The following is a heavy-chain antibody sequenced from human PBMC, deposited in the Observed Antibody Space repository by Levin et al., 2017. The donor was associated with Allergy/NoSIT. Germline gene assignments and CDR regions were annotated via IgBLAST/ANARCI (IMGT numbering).Heavy chain of an antibody. CDR2: MNPKSGDT. CDR1: GYTFSSHD. J-gene: IGHJ6*02. D-gene: IGHD6-19*01. V-gene: IGHV1-8*01. CDR3: AREGSGASSYSSVWHFPSDYYDYGMDV. Sequence: ASVKVSCKASGYTFSSHDINWVRQATGQGLEWMGWMNPKSGDTGYAQKFQGRVTMTGNPSIGTAYMELISLRSEDTAVYYCAREGSGASSYSSVWHFPSDYYDYGMDVWGQGTTVTVSS.